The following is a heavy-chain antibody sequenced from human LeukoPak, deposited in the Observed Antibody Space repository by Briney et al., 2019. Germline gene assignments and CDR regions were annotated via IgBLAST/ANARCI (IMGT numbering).Heavy chain of an antibody. CDR3: ATLGSSNV. CDR1: GYSFTSYW. Sequence: GEPLKISCKGSGYSFTSYWISWVRQMPGKGLEWLGKIDPTDSYTNYSPSFQGHVTISADKSIGTAYLQWSSLKASDTAMYYCATLGSSNVWGQGTLVTVSS. V-gene: IGHV5-10-1*01. D-gene: IGHD1-26*01. CDR2: IDPTDSYT. J-gene: IGHJ4*02.